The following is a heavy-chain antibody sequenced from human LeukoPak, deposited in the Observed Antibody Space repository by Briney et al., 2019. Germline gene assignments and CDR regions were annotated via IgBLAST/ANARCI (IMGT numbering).Heavy chain of an antibody. V-gene: IGHV3-23*01. CDR3: AKDPMVRGSTYDY. Sequence: AGGSLRLSCAASGFTFRSYAMSWVRQAPGKGLEWVSAISGSGSTYYADSVKGRFTVSRDNSKNTLYLQVNSLRAEDTAVYYCAKDPMVRGSTYDYWGQGTLVTVSS. CDR2: ISGSGST. CDR1: GFTFRSYA. D-gene: IGHD3-10*01. J-gene: IGHJ4*02.